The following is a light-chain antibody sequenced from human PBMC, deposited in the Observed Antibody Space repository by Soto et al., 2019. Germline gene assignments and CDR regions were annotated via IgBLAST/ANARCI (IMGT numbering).Light chain of an antibody. CDR1: QSLAYSDGNTN. V-gene: IGKV2-30*01. Sequence: DVVMTQSPLSLPVALGQPASISCRSSQSLAYSDGNTNLNWFLQRPGQSPRRLIYKVSNRDSGVPDRFRGSGSGSDFTLKISRVEAEDVGVYYCMQGTHWPPTFGQGTKVEIK. J-gene: IGKJ1*01. CDR2: KVS. CDR3: MQGTHWPPT.